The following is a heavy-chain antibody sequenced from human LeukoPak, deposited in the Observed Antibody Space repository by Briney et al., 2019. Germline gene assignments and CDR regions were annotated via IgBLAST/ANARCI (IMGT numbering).Heavy chain of an antibody. Sequence: PGGSLRLSCAASGFTFSSYGMHWVRQAPGKGLEWVAFIRYDGSNKYYADSVKGRFTISRDNSKNTLYLQMNSLRAEDTAVYYCAKGRGYSPKFFDYWGQGTLVTVSS. J-gene: IGHJ4*02. V-gene: IGHV3-30*02. CDR2: IRYDGSNK. CDR1: GFTFSSYG. CDR3: AKGRGYSPKFFDY. D-gene: IGHD5-18*01.